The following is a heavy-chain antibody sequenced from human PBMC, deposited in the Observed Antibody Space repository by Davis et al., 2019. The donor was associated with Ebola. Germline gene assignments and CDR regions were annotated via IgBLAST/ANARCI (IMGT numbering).Heavy chain of an antibody. CDR1: GFTFSSYA. J-gene: IGHJ6*02. D-gene: IGHD6-13*01. CDR2: ISYDGSNK. Sequence: GESLKISCAASGFTFSSYAMHWVRQAPGKGLEWVAVISYDGSNKYYADSVKGRFTISRDNSKNTLYLQMNSLRAEDTAVYYCAREPGIAAAGDGYGMDVWGQGTTVTVSS. V-gene: IGHV3-30-3*01. CDR3: AREPGIAAAGDGYGMDV.